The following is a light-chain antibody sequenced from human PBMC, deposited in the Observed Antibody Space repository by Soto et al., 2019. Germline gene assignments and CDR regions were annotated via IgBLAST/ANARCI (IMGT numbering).Light chain of an antibody. J-gene: IGLJ2*01. CDR3: SSYTTRSTLV. Sequence: QSALTQPPSVSGSPGQSVTISCTGTSSDIGRYNRVSWYQQPPGAAPKLIIYEVNNRPSGVPDRFSGSKSGNTASLTITGLQAEDESDYFCSSYTTRSTLVFGGGTKVTVL. V-gene: IGLV2-18*02. CDR2: EVN. CDR1: SSDIGRYNR.